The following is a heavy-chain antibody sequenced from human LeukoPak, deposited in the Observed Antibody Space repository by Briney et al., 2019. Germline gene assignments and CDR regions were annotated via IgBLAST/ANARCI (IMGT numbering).Heavy chain of an antibody. CDR2: IHNSGSI. CDR1: GASVSTSY. D-gene: IGHD6-25*01. V-gene: IGHV4-59*08. J-gene: IGHJ4*02. CDR3: ARHPASYFDS. Sequence: PETLSLTCTVSGASVSTSYWSWIRQPPGKGLEWIAYIHNSGSINYNPSLKSRVTISVDTSKNQFSLKLSSVTAADTAVYYCARHPASYFDSWGQGTLVTVSS.